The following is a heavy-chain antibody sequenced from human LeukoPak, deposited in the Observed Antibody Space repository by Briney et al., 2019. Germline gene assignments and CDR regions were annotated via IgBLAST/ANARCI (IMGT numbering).Heavy chain of an antibody. V-gene: IGHV1-2*02. Sequence: ASVKVSCKASGYTFTGYSTHWVRQAPGQGLEWMGWINPNTGGTNYAQKFQGRVTMTRDTSISTAYMELRRLRSDDTAIYYCAPSDVYYLDYWGQGTLVTVSS. CDR2: INPNTGGT. J-gene: IGHJ4*02. CDR1: GYTFTGYS. CDR3: APSDVYYLDY. D-gene: IGHD3-10*02.